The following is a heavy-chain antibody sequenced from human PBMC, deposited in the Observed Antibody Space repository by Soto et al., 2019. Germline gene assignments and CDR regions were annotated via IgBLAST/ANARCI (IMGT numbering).Heavy chain of an antibody. CDR2: ISPYNGNT. D-gene: IGHD3-16*02. Sequence: ASVKVSCKASGYTFTSYGISWVRQAPGQGLEWMGRISPYNGNTNYAQKLQGRVTMTTDTSTSTAYMELSSLRSEDTAVYYCARVLTFGGVIVIPSWFDPWGQGTLVTVSS. V-gene: IGHV1-18*01. CDR1: GYTFTSYG. CDR3: ARVLTFGGVIVIPSWFDP. J-gene: IGHJ5*02.